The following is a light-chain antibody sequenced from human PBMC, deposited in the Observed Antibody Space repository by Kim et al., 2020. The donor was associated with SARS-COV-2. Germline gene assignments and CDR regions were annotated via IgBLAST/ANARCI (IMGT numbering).Light chain of an antibody. CDR3: SSRDSSGYYGNHVV. CDR2: GKD. Sequence: SSELTQDPAVSVALGQTVRITCQGDSLRGDYATWYQQRPGQAPILVICGKDTRPSGIPDRFSGSSSGNTASLTITGAQAEDEADYYCSSRDSSGYYGNHVVFGGGTQLTVL. V-gene: IGLV3-19*01. CDR1: SLRGDY. J-gene: IGLJ2*01.